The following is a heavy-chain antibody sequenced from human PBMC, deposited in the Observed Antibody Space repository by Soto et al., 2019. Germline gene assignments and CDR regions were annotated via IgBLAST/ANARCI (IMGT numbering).Heavy chain of an antibody. V-gene: IGHV4-59*08. D-gene: IGHD3-9*01. CDR1: GGSVSTYY. CDR2: IYYSGHT. J-gene: IGHJ4*02. Sequence: QVQLQESSAGLVKPSETQSLTCTVSGGSVSTYYWSWIRQPPGRALEWIGYIYYSGHTNYNPSLKSRVTISVDTSKNHFSLKLSSVTAADTAMYYCARPNLGGYDILTGYTYFDYWGQGTLVTVSS. CDR3: ARPNLGGYDILTGYTYFDY.